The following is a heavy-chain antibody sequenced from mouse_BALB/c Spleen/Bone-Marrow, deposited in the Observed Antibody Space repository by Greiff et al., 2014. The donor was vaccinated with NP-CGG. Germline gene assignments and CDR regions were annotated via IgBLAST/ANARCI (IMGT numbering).Heavy chain of an antibody. J-gene: IGHJ2*01. CDR2: INPNNGGT. CDR3: TRGRTWDFDY. CDR1: GYTFTTYY. V-gene: IGHV1S81*02. D-gene: IGHD4-1*01. Sequence: VQLVESGAELVKPGTSVKLSCKASGYTFTTYYMYWVKQRPGQGPEWIGEINPNNGGTNFKEKFKSKATLTVDKSSSTAYMQLSSLTSEDSAVYYCTRGRTWDFDYWGQGTTLTVSS.